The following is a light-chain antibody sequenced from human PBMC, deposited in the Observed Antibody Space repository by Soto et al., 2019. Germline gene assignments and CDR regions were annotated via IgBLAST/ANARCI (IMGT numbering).Light chain of an antibody. Sequence: QSALTQPASVSGSPGQSIAISCTGTSSDVGGYNYVSWNQQHPGKAPKLMVYDVSNRPSGVSNRFSGSKSGNTASLTISGLQAEDEADYYCSSYTSSSTYVFGTGTQLTVL. CDR1: SSDVGGYNY. CDR2: DVS. V-gene: IGLV2-14*01. J-gene: IGLJ1*01. CDR3: SSYTSSSTYV.